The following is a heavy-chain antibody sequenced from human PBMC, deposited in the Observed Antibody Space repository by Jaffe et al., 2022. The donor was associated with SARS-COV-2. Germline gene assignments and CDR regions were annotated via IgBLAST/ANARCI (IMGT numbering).Heavy chain of an antibody. CDR3: ARDNYALEY. V-gene: IGHV3-74*01. Sequence: EVQLVESGGGLVQPGGSLRLSCEASGFTFSRYWMYWVRQAPGKGLVCVSRINGDGSVTTYADSVKDRFTISRDNAKNTLYLQMNSLRAEDTAVYYCARDNYALEYWGQGTLVTVSP. D-gene: IGHD2-2*01. J-gene: IGHJ4*02. CDR2: INGDGSVT. CDR1: GFTFSRYW.